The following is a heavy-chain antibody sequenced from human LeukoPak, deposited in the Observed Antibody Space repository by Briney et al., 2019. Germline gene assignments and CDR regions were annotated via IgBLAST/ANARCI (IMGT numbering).Heavy chain of an antibody. CDR1: GGSISSGSYY. D-gene: IGHD4-23*01. CDR3: ARVYGGSTGVDY. Sequence: PSETLSLTCTVSGGSISSGSYYWSWLRQPAGKGLEWIGRIYTSGSTNYNPSLKSRVTISVDTSKNQFSLKLSSVTAADTAVYYCARVYGGSTGVDYWGQGTLVTVSS. V-gene: IGHV4-61*02. CDR2: IYTSGST. J-gene: IGHJ4*02.